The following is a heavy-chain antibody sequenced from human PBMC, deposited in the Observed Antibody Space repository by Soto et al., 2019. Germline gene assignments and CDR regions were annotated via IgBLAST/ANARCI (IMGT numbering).Heavy chain of an antibody. CDR3: ARDGVMITFGGVIVIRWLDP. CDR2: INAGNGNT. V-gene: IGHV1-3*01. CDR1: GYTFTSYA. D-gene: IGHD3-16*02. Sequence: ASVKVSCKASGYTFTSYAMHWVRQAPGQRLEWMGWINAGNGNTKYSQKFQGRVTITRDTSASTAYMELSSLRSEDTAVYYCARDGVMITFGGVIVIRWLDPWGQGTLVTVSS. J-gene: IGHJ5*02.